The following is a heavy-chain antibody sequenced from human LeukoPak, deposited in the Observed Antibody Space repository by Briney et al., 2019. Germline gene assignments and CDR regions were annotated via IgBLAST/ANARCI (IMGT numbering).Heavy chain of an antibody. D-gene: IGHD3/OR15-3a*01. Sequence: GGSLRLSCAASGFTFSSYAMSWVRQAPGKGLEWVSAISGSGDSTYYADSVKGRFTISRDNSKNTLYLQMNSPRAEDTAVYYCAKDLEAFWTTLAYWGQGTLVTVSS. CDR1: GFTFSSYA. J-gene: IGHJ4*02. CDR3: AKDLEAFWTTLAY. V-gene: IGHV3-23*01. CDR2: ISGSGDST.